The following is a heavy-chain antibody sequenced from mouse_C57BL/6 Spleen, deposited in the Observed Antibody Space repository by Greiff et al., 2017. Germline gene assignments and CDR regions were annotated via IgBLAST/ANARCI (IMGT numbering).Heavy chain of an antibody. CDR3: ARPYDYDAGYYFDY. CDR2: ISDGGSYT. V-gene: IGHV5-4*01. D-gene: IGHD2-4*01. Sequence: EVQLQESGGGLVKPGGSLKLSCAASGFTFSSYAMSWVRQTPEKRLEWVATISDGGSYTYYPDNVKGRFTISRDNAKNNLYLQMSHLKSEDTAMYYCARPYDYDAGYYFDYWGQGTTLTVSS. J-gene: IGHJ2*01. CDR1: GFTFSSYA.